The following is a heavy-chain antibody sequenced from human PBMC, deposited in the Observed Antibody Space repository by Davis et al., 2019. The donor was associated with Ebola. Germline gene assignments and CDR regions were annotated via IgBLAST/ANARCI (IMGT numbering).Heavy chain of an antibody. Sequence: MPSETLSLTCAVYGGSLSGYYWSWIRQPPGKGLEWIGEINHSESTNYNPSLKSRVTISVDTSKNQFSLKLSSVTAADTAVYYCARDFRLYSSSWYKGVDVWGQGTTVTVSS. D-gene: IGHD6-13*01. CDR1: GGSLSGYY. CDR2: INHSEST. CDR3: ARDFRLYSSSWYKGVDV. V-gene: IGHV4-34*01. J-gene: IGHJ6*02.